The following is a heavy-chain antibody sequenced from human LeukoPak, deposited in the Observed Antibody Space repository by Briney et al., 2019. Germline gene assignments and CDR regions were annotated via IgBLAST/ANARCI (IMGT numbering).Heavy chain of an antibody. CDR3: AREVPYDYGDSRGLEA. Sequence: PSQTLSLTCTVSGGSISSGGYYRSWIRQHPGKGLEWIGYIYYSGSTYYNPSLKSRVTISVDTSKNQFSLKLSSVTAADTAVYYCAREVPYDYGDSRGLEAWGQGTLVTVSS. V-gene: IGHV4-31*03. CDR1: GGSISSGGYY. J-gene: IGHJ5*02. D-gene: IGHD4-17*01. CDR2: IYYSGST.